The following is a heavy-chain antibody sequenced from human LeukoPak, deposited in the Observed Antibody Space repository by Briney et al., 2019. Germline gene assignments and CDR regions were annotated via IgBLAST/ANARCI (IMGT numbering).Heavy chain of an antibody. J-gene: IGHJ4*02. V-gene: IGHV4-59*08. CDR1: GGSISSYY. D-gene: IGHD3-10*01. Sequence: PSETLSLTCTVSGGSISSYYWSWIRQPPGKGLEWIGYIYYSGSTNYNPSLKSRVTISVDTSKNQFSLKLSSVTAADTAMYYCATHLVRGVISPPFDYWGQGTLVTVSS. CDR2: IYYSGST. CDR3: ATHLVRGVISPPFDY.